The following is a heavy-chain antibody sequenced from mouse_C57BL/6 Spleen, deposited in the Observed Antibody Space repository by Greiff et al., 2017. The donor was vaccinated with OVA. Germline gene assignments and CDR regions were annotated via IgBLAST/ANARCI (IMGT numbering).Heavy chain of an antibody. D-gene: IGHD2-1*01. CDR3: TTNGNYEGYYFDY. J-gene: IGHJ2*01. CDR2: IDPENGDT. CDR1: GFNIKDDY. V-gene: IGHV14-4*01. Sequence: EVQLVESGAELVRPGASVKLSCTASGFNIKDDYMHWVKQRPEQGLEWIGWIDPENGDTEYASKFQGKATITADTSSNTAYLQLSSLTSEDTAVYYCTTNGNYEGYYFDYWGQGTTLTVSS.